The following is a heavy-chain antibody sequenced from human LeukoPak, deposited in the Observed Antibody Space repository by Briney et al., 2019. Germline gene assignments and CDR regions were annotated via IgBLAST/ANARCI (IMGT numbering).Heavy chain of an antibody. CDR3: TTDYGGNPNNWFDP. D-gene: IGHD4-23*01. Sequence: GGSLRLSCAASGFTFSNAWMSWVRQAPGKGLEWVGRIKSKTDGGTTDYAAPVKGRFTISRDDSKNTLYLQMNSLKTEDTAVYYCTTDYGGNPNNWFDPWSQGTLVTVSS. J-gene: IGHJ5*02. CDR2: IKSKTDGGTT. CDR1: GFTFSNAW. V-gene: IGHV3-15*01.